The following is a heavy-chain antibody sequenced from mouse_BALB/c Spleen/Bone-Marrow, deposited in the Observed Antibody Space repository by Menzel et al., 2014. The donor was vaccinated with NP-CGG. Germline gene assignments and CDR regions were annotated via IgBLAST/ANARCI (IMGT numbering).Heavy chain of an antibody. CDR2: IHPNSGNT. D-gene: IGHD2-14*01. J-gene: IGHJ2*01. V-gene: IGHV1S130*01. Sequence: VKLLESVSVLVRPGTSVKLSCKASGYTFTSSWIHWARQRPGQGLEWIGEIHPNSGNTNYNEKFKGKATLTIDTSSSTAYVDLSCLTSEDSAVYCCARHHRCAYYFYYWGQGTPLTVSS. CDR1: GYTFTSSW. CDR3: ARHHRCAYYFYY.